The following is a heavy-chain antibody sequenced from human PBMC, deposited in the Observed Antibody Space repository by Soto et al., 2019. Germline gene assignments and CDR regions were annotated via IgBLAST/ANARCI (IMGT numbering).Heavy chain of an antibody. Sequence: QVQLVQSGAEVKKPGASVKVSCKASGYTFTSYGISWVRQAPGQGLEWMGWISAYNGNTKYEQKLQGRVTMTTDTXXXXXXXXXXXXXXXXTXVXXXXXXXAVALIDYLGQGTLVTVSS. CDR2: ISAYNGNT. CDR3: XXXXAVALIDY. J-gene: IGHJ4*02. CDR1: GYTFTSYG. V-gene: IGHV1-18*01. D-gene: IGHD6-19*01.